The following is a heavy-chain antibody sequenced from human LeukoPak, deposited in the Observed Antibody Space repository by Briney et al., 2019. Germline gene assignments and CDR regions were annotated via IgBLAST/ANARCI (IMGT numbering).Heavy chain of an antibody. Sequence: GGSLRLSCAVSGLTISDSWIHWVRQVPGKGLMWVSRLASDENNRIYADSVKGRFTISRDNAKNTLFLQMNSLRVEDTGFYYCARDAGWGRLDSWGQGALVTVSS. CDR2: LASDENNR. CDR1: GLTISDSW. CDR3: ARDAGWGRLDS. D-gene: IGHD3-16*01. V-gene: IGHV3-74*01. J-gene: IGHJ4*02.